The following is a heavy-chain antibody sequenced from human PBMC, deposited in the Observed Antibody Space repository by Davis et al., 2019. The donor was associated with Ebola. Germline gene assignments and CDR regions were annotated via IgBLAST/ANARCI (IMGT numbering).Heavy chain of an antibody. J-gene: IGHJ4*02. CDR1: GYAFTGYY. Sequence: ASVKVSCKASGYAFTGYYMHWVRQAPGQGLEWVGWINPKSGDTNYAQKFQGRVTMTRDTSISTAYMELSRLRSDDTAVYYCARVGSSLDYWGQGTLVTVSS. CDR2: INPKSGDT. CDR3: ARVGSSLDY. V-gene: IGHV1-2*02. D-gene: IGHD2-2*01.